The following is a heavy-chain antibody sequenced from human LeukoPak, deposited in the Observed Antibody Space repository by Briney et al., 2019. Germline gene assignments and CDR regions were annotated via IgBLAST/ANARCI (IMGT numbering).Heavy chain of an antibody. CDR2: INPNSGGT. D-gene: IGHD5-24*01. J-gene: IGHJ4*02. CDR3: ASPSLNYPYYFDY. CDR1: GYTFTGYY. V-gene: IGHV1-2*02. Sequence: ASVKVSCKASGYTFTGYYMHWVRQAPGQGLEWMGWINPNSGGTNYAQKFQGRVTMTRDTSISTAYMELSRLRTDDTAVYYCASPSLNYPYYFDYWGQGTLVTVSS.